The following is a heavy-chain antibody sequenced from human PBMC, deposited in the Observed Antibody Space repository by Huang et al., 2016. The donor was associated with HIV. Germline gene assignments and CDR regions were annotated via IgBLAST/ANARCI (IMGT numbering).Heavy chain of an antibody. V-gene: IGHV5-51*03. CDR1: GYRFTNYW. J-gene: IGHJ4*02. Sequence: EVQLVQSGAVVKKPGESLKISCKGSGYRFTNYWIGWVRQMPGKGLEWMWIIYPGDSDTKYSPSFQGQVTISADKSVSTAYLQWSRLKASDSAVYYCARPLLGYSNGYYFDNWGQGTLVTVSS. D-gene: IGHD5-18*01. CDR3: ARPLLGYSNGYYFDN. CDR2: IYPGDSDT.